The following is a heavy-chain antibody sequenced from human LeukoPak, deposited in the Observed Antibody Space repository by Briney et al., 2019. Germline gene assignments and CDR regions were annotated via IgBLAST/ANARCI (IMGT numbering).Heavy chain of an antibody. CDR3: AKAYGTNGYYQLPIDF. CDR1: GFTFSSYG. CDR2: ITAGGGTT. J-gene: IGHJ4*02. D-gene: IGHD3-22*01. Sequence: GGSLRLSCAASGFTFSSYGMHWVRQAPGKGLECVSAITAGGGTTYYADSVKGRFTISRDNSRNTLYLQLNNLRAEDTAVYYCAKAYGTNGYYQLPIDFWGQGTLVTVSS. V-gene: IGHV3-23*01.